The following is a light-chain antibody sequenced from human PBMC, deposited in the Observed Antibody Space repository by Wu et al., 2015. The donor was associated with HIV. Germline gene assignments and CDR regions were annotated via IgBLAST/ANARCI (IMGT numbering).Light chain of an antibody. CDR3: QQYYKWHET. CDR2: DAS. Sequence: EIVLTQSPATLSLSPGERATLSCRASQSVYSYLAWYQQKPGQAPRLLICDASNRATGIPARFSGGGSGTDFTLTITSLQSEDIGIYYCQQYYKWHETFGQGTKVEIK. J-gene: IGKJ1*01. CDR1: QSVYSY. V-gene: IGKV3-11*01.